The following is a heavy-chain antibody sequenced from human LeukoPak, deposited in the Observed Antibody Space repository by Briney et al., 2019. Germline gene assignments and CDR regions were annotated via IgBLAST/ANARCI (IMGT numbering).Heavy chain of an antibody. V-gene: IGHV6-1*01. Sequence: SQTLSLTCAISGDSVSSNSAAWNWIRQSPSRGLEWLGRTYYRSKWYNDYAVSVKSRITINPDTSKNQFSLQLNSVTPEDTAVYYCARSSRSFRDYYYYGMDVWGQGTTVTVPS. CDR2: TYYRSKWYN. D-gene: IGHD1-26*01. CDR3: ARSSRSFRDYYYYGMDV. CDR1: GDSVSSNSAA. J-gene: IGHJ6*02.